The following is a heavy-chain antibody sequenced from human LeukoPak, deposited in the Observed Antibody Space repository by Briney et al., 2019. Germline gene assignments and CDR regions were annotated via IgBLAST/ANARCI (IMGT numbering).Heavy chain of an antibody. CDR1: GYTFTNYD. V-gene: IGHV1-8*01. J-gene: IGHJ3*01. CDR2: MTPNSGNT. CDR3: AFCGGDCGGAFDV. D-gene: IGHD2-21*02. Sequence: ASVKVSCKASGYTFTNYDINWLRQGTGQGLEWMAWMTPNSGNTGHGQKFQGRLTMTRDISISTAYMELSSLRSEDTAVYYCAFCGGDCGGAFDVWGQGTAVTVSS.